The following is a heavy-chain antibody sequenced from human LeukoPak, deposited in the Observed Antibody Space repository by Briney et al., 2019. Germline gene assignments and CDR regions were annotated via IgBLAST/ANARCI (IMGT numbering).Heavy chain of an antibody. V-gene: IGHV1-24*01. CDR1: GYTLTELS. CDR2: FDPEDGET. D-gene: IGHD6-19*01. CDR3: ATAPKYSSGWFYFGY. Sequence: ASVKVSCKVSGYTLTELSMHWVRQAPGKGLEWMGGFDPEDGETIYAQKFQGRVTMTEDTSTDTAYMELSSLRSEDTAVYYCATAPKYSSGWFYFGYWGQGTLVTVSS. J-gene: IGHJ4*02.